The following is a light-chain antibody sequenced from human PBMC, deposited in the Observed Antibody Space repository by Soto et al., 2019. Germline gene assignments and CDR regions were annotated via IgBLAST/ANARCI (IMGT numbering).Light chain of an antibody. CDR2: DVS. J-gene: IGLJ2*01. CDR3: SSYTSSSTLVV. V-gene: IGLV2-14*01. CDR1: SSDVGGYNY. Sequence: QPASVSGSPGQSITISCTGTSSDVGGYNYVSWYQQHPGKAPKLKIYDVSNRPSGVSNRFSGSKSGNTASLTISGLQAEDEGDYYCSSYTSSSTLVVFGGGTKVTVL.